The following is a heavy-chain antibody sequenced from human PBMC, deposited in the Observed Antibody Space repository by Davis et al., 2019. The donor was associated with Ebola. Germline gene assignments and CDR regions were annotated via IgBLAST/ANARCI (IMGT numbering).Heavy chain of an antibody. CDR1: GFTFSDYY. CDR2: MDQHQRET. V-gene: IGHV3-7*01. J-gene: IGHJ4*02. CDR3: VRSGAKTPHRHYLDK. D-gene: IGHD1-26*01. Sequence: GESLKISCAASGFTFSDYYMSWIRQAPGKGPEWVATMDQHQRETFYVDSVKGRFTTSRDNARNSMYLQMNSLRDDETAVYFCVRSGAKTPHRHYLDKWGQGSLVTVSS.